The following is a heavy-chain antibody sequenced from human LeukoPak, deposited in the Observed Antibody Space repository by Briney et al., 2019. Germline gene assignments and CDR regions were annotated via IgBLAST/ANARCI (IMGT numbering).Heavy chain of an antibody. Sequence: PSETLSLTCAVYGGSFSGYYWSWIRQPPGKGLEWIGEINHSGSTNYNPSLKSRVTISVDTSKNQFSLKLSSVTAADTAVYYCARIKLGYCSSTSCYRFLYYYYYYMDVWGKGTTITVSS. CDR1: GGSFSGYY. V-gene: IGHV4-34*01. D-gene: IGHD2-2*02. CDR2: INHSGST. CDR3: ARIKLGYCSSTSCYRFLYYYYYYMDV. J-gene: IGHJ6*03.